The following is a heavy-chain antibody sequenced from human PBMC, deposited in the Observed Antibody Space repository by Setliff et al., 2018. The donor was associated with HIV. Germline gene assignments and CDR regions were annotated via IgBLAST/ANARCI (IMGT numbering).Heavy chain of an antibody. CDR2: VHHSGST. CDR1: GGSFSGFY. J-gene: IGHJ6*03. CDR3: ARHRDPPGTRWIFYYYYMDL. D-gene: IGHD5-12*01. V-gene: IGHV4-34*01. Sequence: PSETLSLTCAVYGGSFSGFYWRWIRQPPGKGLEWIGEVHHSGSTNYNPSLKSRVAISVDTSKNQVSLRLSPVTAADTAVYYCARHRDPPGTRWIFYYYYMDLWGGGTTVTVSS.